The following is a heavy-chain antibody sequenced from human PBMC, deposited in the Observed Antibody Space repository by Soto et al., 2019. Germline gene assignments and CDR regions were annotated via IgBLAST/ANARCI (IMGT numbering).Heavy chain of an antibody. CDR1: GGSISSGGYY. V-gene: IGHV4-31*03. CDR3: ATSYGSGRMYYFDY. CDR2: IYYSGST. Sequence: QVQLQESGPGLVKPSQTLSLTCTVSGGSISSGGYYWSWIGQHPGKGLEGIGYIYYSGSTYYNPSLKSRVTISVDTSKNQFYLKLSSVTAADTAVYYCATSYGSGRMYYFDYWGQGTLVTVSS. J-gene: IGHJ4*02. D-gene: IGHD3-10*01.